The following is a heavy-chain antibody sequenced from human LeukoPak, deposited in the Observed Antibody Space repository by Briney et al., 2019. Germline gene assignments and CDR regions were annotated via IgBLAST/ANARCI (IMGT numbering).Heavy chain of an antibody. Sequence: GGSLRLSCAASGFTFSSYAMHWVRQAPGKGLKWVSGIGGSGGRTYYADSVKGRFTISRDNSKNTIYLQMNSLRVEDTAIYYCAKDYLGSSNAFNIWGQGTMVTVSP. J-gene: IGHJ3*02. CDR3: AKDYLGSSNAFNI. CDR1: GFTFSSYA. CDR2: IGGSGGRT. D-gene: IGHD6-13*01. V-gene: IGHV3-23*01.